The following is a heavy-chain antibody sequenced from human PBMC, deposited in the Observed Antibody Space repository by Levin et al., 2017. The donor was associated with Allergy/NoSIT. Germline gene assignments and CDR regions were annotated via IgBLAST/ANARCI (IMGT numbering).Heavy chain of an antibody. D-gene: IGHD6-19*01. V-gene: IGHV3-30*18. Sequence: GESLKISCAASGFTFSSYGMHWVRQAPGKGLEWVAVISSDGRKKFYADSVKGRFTISRDNSKNTLDLQMNTLRADDTALYYCAKDVYGSGWYTLGNDAFEMWGQGTKVSVSS. J-gene: IGHJ3*02. CDR1: GFTFSSYG. CDR3: AKDVYGSGWYTLGNDAFEM. CDR2: ISSDGRKK.